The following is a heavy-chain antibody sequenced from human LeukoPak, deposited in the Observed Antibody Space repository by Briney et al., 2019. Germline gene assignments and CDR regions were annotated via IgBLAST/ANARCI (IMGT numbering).Heavy chain of an antibody. CDR3: ARRDYGWGSYTPFDY. V-gene: IGHV4-61*02. CDR2: IYTSGST. J-gene: IGHJ4*02. D-gene: IGHD3-10*01. CDR1: GGSISSGSYY. Sequence: SETLSLTSTVSGGSISSGSYYWSWIRQPAGKGLEWIGRIYTSGSTNYNPSLKSRVTISVDTSKNQFSLKLSSVTAADTAVYYCARRDYGWGSYTPFDYCGQGTLVTVSS.